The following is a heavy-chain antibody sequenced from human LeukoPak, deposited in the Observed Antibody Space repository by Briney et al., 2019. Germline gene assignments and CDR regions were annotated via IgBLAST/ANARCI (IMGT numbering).Heavy chain of an antibody. CDR3: ARERGGYGDAFDI. D-gene: IGHD5-12*01. CDR1: GFTFSSYS. V-gene: IGHV3-48*01. CDR2: ISSIRSTI. Sequence: RTGGSLRLSCAASGFTFSSYSMNWVRQAPGKGLEWVSYISSIRSTIYYADSVKGRFTISRDNAKNSLYLQMNSLRAEDTAVYYCARERGGYGDAFDIWGQGTMVTVSS. J-gene: IGHJ3*02.